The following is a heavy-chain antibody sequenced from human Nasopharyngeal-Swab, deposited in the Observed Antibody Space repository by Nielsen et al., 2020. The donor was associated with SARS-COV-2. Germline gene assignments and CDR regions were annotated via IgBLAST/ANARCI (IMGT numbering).Heavy chain of an antibody. J-gene: IGHJ2*01. V-gene: IGHV3-72*01. Sequence: GGSLRLSCAASGFTFSSYWMHWVRQAPGKGLEWVGRTRNKANTFTTEYAASVKGRFTVSRDDSQNSLYLQMNSLKTEDTAVYYCARVFYGSVNSRWHFDLWGRGTLVTVSS. D-gene: IGHD3-10*01. CDR3: ARVFYGSVNSRWHFDL. CDR1: GFTFSSYW. CDR2: TRNKANTFTT.